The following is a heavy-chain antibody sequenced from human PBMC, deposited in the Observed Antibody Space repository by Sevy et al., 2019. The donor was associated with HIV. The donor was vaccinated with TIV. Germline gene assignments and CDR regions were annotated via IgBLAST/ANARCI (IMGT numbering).Heavy chain of an antibody. Sequence: GGSLRLSCAASGFTFSTYAMTWVRQAPGKGLQWVSVISGSGGSTYYADSVKGRFTISRDNSKNTMYLQMNSLRAEDTAVYYCARRPDFGVVIPTGVMDVCGQGTTVTVSS. J-gene: IGHJ6*02. CDR1: GFTFSTYA. CDR3: ARRPDFGVVIPTGVMDV. D-gene: IGHD3-3*01. V-gene: IGHV3-23*01. CDR2: ISGSGGST.